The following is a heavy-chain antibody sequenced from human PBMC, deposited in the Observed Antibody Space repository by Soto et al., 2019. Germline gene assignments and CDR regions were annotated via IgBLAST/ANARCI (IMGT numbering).Heavy chain of an antibody. J-gene: IGHJ4*02. D-gene: IGHD1-7*01. V-gene: IGHV3-23*01. Sequence: GGSLRLSCAASGFTFNNYAMSWVRQAPGKGLEWVSAISANGQGIYYADPVKGRFIISRDSSKNTVFLHMDSLTAEDTAVYYCAKDRNYPRDQFHNWGQGTLVTVSS. CDR3: AKDRNYPRDQFHN. CDR2: ISANGQGI. CDR1: GFTFNNYA.